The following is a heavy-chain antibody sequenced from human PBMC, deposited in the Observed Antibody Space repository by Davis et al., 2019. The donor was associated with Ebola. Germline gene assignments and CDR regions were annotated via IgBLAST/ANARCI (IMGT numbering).Heavy chain of an antibody. J-gene: IGHJ3*02. D-gene: IGHD4-17*01. CDR2: IRPGGSAV. CDR3: ARATTVTTDAFDI. CDR1: GFTFGNYY. Sequence: GESLKISCAASGFTFGNYYMAWVRQAPGKGPEWVATIRPGGSAVFYVESLQGRLTISRDNSKNTLYLQMNSLRPEDTAVYYCARATTVTTDAFDIWGQGAMVTVSS. V-gene: IGHV3-7*01.